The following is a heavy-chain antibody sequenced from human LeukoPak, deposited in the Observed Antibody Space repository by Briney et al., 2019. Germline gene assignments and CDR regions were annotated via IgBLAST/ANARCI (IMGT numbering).Heavy chain of an antibody. CDR1: GGSISSYY. CDR3: ASLRGYYDYVWGSYRPQYYFDY. V-gene: IGHV4-4*07. Sequence: PSETLSLTCTVSGGSISSYYWSWIRQSAGKGLEWIGRMYTNGISNYNPALKSRVTMSVDTSKNQFSLKLSSVTAADTAVYYCASLRGYYDYVWGSYRPQYYFDYWGQGTLVTVSS. CDR2: MYTNGIS. J-gene: IGHJ4*02. D-gene: IGHD3-16*02.